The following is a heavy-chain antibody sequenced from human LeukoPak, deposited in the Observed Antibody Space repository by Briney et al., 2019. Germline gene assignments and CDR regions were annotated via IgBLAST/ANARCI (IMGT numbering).Heavy chain of an antibody. CDR2: ISAYNGNT. CDR3: AREVPGYSSGWDDKDY. V-gene: IGHV1-18*01. D-gene: IGHD6-19*01. Sequence: ASVKVSCKASGYTFTSYGISWVRQAPGQGLEWMGWISAYNGNTNYAQKLQGRVTMTTDTSTSTAYMELRSLRSDDTAVYYCAREVPGYSSGWDDKDYWGQGTLVTVSS. CDR1: GYTFTSYG. J-gene: IGHJ4*02.